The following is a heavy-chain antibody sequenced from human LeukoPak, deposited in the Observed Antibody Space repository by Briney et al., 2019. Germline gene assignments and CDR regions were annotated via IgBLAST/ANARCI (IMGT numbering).Heavy chain of an antibody. CDR1: GFTFSSHT. V-gene: IGHV3-21*01. CDR3: ARGFRAFDF. J-gene: IGHJ3*01. Sequence: GGSLRLSCAASGFTFSSHTMNWVRQAPGKGLEWVPSISSTSTSIYHADSVKGRFTISRDNTKNSLYLQMDSLRAEDTAVYYCARGFRAFDFWAQGTMVTVSS. CDR2: ISSTSTSI.